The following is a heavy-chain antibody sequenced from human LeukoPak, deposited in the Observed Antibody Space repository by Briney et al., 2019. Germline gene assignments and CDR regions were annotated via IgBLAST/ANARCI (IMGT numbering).Heavy chain of an antibody. CDR2: ISVNNGNT. Sequence: ASVKVSCKASGYTFTSYSIGWVRQAPGQGLEWMGWISVNNGNTYYADKLQGRVTMTTDTSASTAYMELRSLRSDDTAVYYCASLGDRTSFSLLYWGQGTLVTVSS. D-gene: IGHD2-2*01. CDR1: GYTFTSYS. CDR3: ASLGDRTSFSLLY. J-gene: IGHJ4*02. V-gene: IGHV1-18*01.